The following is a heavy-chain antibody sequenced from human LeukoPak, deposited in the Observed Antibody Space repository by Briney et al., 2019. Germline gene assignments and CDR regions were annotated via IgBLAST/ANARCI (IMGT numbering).Heavy chain of an antibody. V-gene: IGHV3-48*03. CDR2: ISTSDSTI. J-gene: IGHJ4*02. CDR3: TTAPRIVANDY. Sequence: GGSLRLSCAASGFTFSSYEMNWVRQAPGRGLEWVSYISTSDSTIYYADSVKGRFTISRDNAKNSLYLQMNSLKTEDTAVYYCTTAPRIVANDYWGQGTLVTVSS. CDR1: GFTFSSYE. D-gene: IGHD5-12*01.